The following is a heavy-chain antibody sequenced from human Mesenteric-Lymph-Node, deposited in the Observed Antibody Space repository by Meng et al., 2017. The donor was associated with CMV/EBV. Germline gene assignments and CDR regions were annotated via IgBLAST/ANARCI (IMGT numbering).Heavy chain of an antibody. Sequence: WGTGLVRASEPVSVTAAVYGGSLRGYYWNWNRQSPEKGLGWIGEINHSGSTTYNPSFTSRIIISVDTSTNQISLNMSSVTAADTAVYYCARGSSYDILTGYFDYWGQGALVTVFS. V-gene: IGHV4-34*01. J-gene: IGHJ4*02. CDR2: INHSGST. CDR3: ARGSSYDILTGYFDY. CDR1: GGSLRGYY. D-gene: IGHD3-9*01.